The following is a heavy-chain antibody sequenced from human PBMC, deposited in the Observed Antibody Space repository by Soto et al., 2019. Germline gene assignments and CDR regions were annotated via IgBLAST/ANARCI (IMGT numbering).Heavy chain of an antibody. CDR2: INPNSGGT. Sequence: QVQLVQSGAEVKKPGASVKVSCKASGYTFTGYYMHWVRQAPGQGLEWMGWINPNSGGTNYAQKFEGRVTMTRDTSISTAYMELSRLRSDDTAVYYCARLREEQLWFGELPFWFDPWGQGTLVTVSS. D-gene: IGHD3-10*01. V-gene: IGHV1-2*02. CDR3: ARLREEQLWFGELPFWFDP. CDR1: GYTFTGYY. J-gene: IGHJ5*02.